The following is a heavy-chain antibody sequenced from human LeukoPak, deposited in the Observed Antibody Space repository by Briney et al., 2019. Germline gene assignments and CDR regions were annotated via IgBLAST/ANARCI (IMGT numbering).Heavy chain of an antibody. D-gene: IGHD3-16*01. Sequence: PGGSLRLSCSASGFTFRTYVMHWVRQAPGKGLEYVSAISADGRSPYYADSVRGRFTISRDNSKNTLSLQMTSLGADDTALYYCVKDSPGESPRYLSFWGQGTQVTVSS. V-gene: IGHV3-64D*08. CDR1: GFTFRTYV. J-gene: IGHJ4*02. CDR2: ISADGRSP. CDR3: VKDSPGESPRYLSF.